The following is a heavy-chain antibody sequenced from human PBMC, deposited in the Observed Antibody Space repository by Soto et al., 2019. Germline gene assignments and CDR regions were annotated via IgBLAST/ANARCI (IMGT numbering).Heavy chain of an antibody. Sequence: VSVKGSCKASGYTFTTYYMYWVRQAPGQGLEWMGIINPSGGSTSFAQKFQGRVTMTRDTSTSTVYMELISLTSEDTAVYYCARDGGMASRPDLDYCGEGTLVTVSS. V-gene: IGHV1-46*01. J-gene: IGHJ4*02. CDR3: ARDGGMASRPDLDY. D-gene: IGHD6-6*01. CDR1: GYTFTTYY. CDR2: INPSGGST.